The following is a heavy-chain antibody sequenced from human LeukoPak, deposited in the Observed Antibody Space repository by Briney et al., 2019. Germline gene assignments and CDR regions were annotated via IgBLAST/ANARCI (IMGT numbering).Heavy chain of an antibody. V-gene: IGHV3-20*04. CDR2: INWKGGNI. D-gene: IGHD6-6*01. Sequence: GGSLRLSCAASGFIFEDYGMSWVRQATGKGLEWVAGINWKGGNIACADSVKGRFIISRNNAKNSLYLEMSSLRAEDTALYCCTRGLYSSSLAPGDYWGQGTLVSVSS. J-gene: IGHJ4*02. CDR1: GFIFEDYG. CDR3: TRGLYSSSLAPGDY.